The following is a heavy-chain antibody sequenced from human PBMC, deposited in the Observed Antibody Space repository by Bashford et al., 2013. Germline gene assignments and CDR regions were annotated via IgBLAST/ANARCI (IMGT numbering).Heavy chain of an antibody. J-gene: IGHJ4*02. CDR1: GYTFTSYY. Sequence: ASVKVSCKASGYTFTSYYMHWVRQAPGQGLEWMGWISAYNGNTNYAQKLQGRVTMTTDTSTSTAYMELRSLRSDDTAVYYCARDTRMVRGTPFDYWGQGTLVTVSS. CDR3: ARDTRMVRGTPFDY. D-gene: IGHD3-10*01. CDR2: ISAYNGNT. V-gene: IGHV1-18*04.